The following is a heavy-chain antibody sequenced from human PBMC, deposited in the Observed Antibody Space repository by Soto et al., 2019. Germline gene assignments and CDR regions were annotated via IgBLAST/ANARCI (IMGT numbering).Heavy chain of an antibody. Sequence: SETLSLTCPVSGCSISDYFWTWIRQPPGKGLEWIGYIYYSGRTNYNPSLKSRVSISVDTSKNHFSLQLRSVTAADTAVYYCARVGGDDFGDSGGFDYWGQGTLVTVSS. CDR1: GCSISDYF. V-gene: IGHV4-59*01. J-gene: IGHJ4*02. CDR3: ARVGGDDFGDSGGFDY. D-gene: IGHD4-17*01. CDR2: IYYSGRT.